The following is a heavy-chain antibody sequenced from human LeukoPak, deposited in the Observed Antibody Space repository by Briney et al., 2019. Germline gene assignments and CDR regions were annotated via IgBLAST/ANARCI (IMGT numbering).Heavy chain of an antibody. D-gene: IGHD1-26*01. J-gene: IGHJ3*01. Sequence: GESLKISCKGSGYRFSIYWIAWVRQMPGKGLEWLGIIYPGDSDTRYSPSFQGQVTVSVDNSINTAYLQWSSLKASDTAIYYCARRVGANDAFDFWSQGTMVNVFS. CDR3: ARRVGANDAFDF. CDR1: GYRFSIYW. CDR2: IYPGDSDT. V-gene: IGHV5-51*01.